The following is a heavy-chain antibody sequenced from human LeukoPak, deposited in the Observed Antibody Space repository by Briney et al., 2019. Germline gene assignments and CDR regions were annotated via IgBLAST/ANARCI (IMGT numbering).Heavy chain of an antibody. CDR1: GFIVSNNY. CDR3: ATLYGGQRADGY. CDR2: IYGGDAT. D-gene: IGHD2-15*01. J-gene: IGHJ4*02. Sequence: GGSLRLPCAASGFIVSNNYMSWVRQAPGKGLEWVSSIYGGDATEYAGSVKGRFTISRDNSKNTLYLQMNSLRTDDTAVYYCATLYGGQRADGYWGQGTLVIVSS. V-gene: IGHV3-53*01.